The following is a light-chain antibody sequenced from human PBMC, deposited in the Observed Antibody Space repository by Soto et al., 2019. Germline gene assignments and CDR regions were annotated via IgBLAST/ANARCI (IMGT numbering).Light chain of an antibody. V-gene: IGKV3-15*01. CDR2: GAS. CDR1: QSVSIN. CDR3: QQYNNWPPIT. J-gene: IGKJ5*01. Sequence: IVLTQPPATLSLSPGERATLSCGASQSVSINLAWYQQKPGQAPRLLIYGASTRATGIPARFSGSGSGTEFTLTISSLQSEDFAVYYCQQYNNWPPITFGQGTRLEIK.